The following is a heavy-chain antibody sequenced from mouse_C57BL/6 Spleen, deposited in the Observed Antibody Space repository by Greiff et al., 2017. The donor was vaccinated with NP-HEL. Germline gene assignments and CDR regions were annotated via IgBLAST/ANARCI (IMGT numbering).Heavy chain of an antibody. CDR3: ARCYDSSFWFAY. CDR2: IYPGSGST. V-gene: IGHV1-55*01. CDR1: GYTFTSYW. Sequence: VQLQQPGAELVKPGASVKMSCKASGYTFTSYWITWVKQRPGQGLEWIGDIYPGSGSTNYNEKFKSKATLTVDTSSSTAYMQLSSLTSEDSAVYYCARCYDSSFWFAYWGQGTLVTVSA. J-gene: IGHJ3*01. D-gene: IGHD1-1*01.